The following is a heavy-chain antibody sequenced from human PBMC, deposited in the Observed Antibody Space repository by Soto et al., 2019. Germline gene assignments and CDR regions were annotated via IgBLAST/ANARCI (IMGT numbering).Heavy chain of an antibody. CDR1: EGTYSSYG. D-gene: IGHD6-13*01. V-gene: IGHV1-69*13. CDR2: IIPIFGTA. CDR3: AGEYSSRCPLFDN. J-gene: IGHJ4*02. Sequence: SVKVSCKASEGTYSSYGISWVRQAPGQGLEWIGGIIPIFGTANYAQKFQGRVTITADESTSTAHMELSSLGSEDTAVYYCAGEYSSRCPLFDNWGKGTLVTVSS.